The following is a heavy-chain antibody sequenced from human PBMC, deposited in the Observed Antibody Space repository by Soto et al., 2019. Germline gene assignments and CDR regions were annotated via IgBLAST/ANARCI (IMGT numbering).Heavy chain of an antibody. CDR2: ISDDGSNR. CDR3: AKDSRGYRGYPAY. CDR1: GFTFSNYG. J-gene: IGHJ4*02. V-gene: IGHV3-30*18. D-gene: IGHD5-12*01. Sequence: QVPLVESGGGVVQPGKSLRLSCTASGFTFSNYGIHWVRQAPGKGLEWVAVISDDGSNRYYADSVKGRFTISRDNSKNTLYLQMNSLRAEDTAVYYCAKDSRGYRGYPAYWGQGTLVTVSS.